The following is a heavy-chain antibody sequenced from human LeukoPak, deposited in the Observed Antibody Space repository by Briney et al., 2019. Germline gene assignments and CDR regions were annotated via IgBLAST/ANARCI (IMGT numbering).Heavy chain of an antibody. CDR2: INPNTGDI. Sequence: ASVKVSCKASGYTFTGYYIHWVRQAPGQGLEWMGWINPNTGDINYAQKFQGRVTMTRDTSITTAYMELSRLRSDDTAVYYCARDGVVVDAVRAWYCYYYMDVWGKGTTVTVSS. CDR1: GYTFTGYY. CDR3: ARDGVVVDAVRAWYCYYYMDV. D-gene: IGHD2-15*01. J-gene: IGHJ6*03. V-gene: IGHV1-2*02.